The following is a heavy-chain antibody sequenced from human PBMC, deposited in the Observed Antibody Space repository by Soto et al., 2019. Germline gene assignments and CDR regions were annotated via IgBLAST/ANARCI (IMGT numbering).Heavy chain of an antibody. D-gene: IGHD2-21*01. Sequence: GGSLRLSCAASGFTFSSYGMHWVRQAPGKGLEWVAVIWYDGSNKYYADSVKGRFTISRDNSKNTLYLQMNSLRAEDTAVYYCAREHSDPDYYYYYMDVWGKGTTVTVSS. CDR3: AREHSDPDYYYYYMDV. CDR2: IWYDGSNK. J-gene: IGHJ6*03. V-gene: IGHV3-33*01. CDR1: GFTFSSYG.